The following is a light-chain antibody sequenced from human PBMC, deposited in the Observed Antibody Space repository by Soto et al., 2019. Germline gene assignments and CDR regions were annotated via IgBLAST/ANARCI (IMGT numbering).Light chain of an antibody. J-gene: IGKJ4*01. CDR1: QDIDDC. V-gene: IGKV1-33*01. CDR2: DAS. Sequence: DIQMTQSPSSLSASVGDRVTITCQASQDIDDCLNWYQQKPGKAPKLLISDASNLETGVPSRFSGSGSSTDFTFSISSLQPEDFATYYCQQYDNLPLTFGGGTRVEIK. CDR3: QQYDNLPLT.